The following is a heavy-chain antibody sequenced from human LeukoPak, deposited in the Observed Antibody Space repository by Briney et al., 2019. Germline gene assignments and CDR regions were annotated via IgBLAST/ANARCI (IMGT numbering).Heavy chain of an antibody. Sequence: GGSLRLSCAASGFTFSSYWMHWVRQAPGKGLVWVSRINSDGSSTSYAASVKGRFTISRDNAKNTLYLQMNSLRAEDTAVYYCALIPSGYSSGWDIDYWGQGTLVTVSS. CDR3: ALIPSGYSSGWDIDY. V-gene: IGHV3-74*01. D-gene: IGHD6-19*01. CDR1: GFTFSSYW. CDR2: INSDGSST. J-gene: IGHJ4*02.